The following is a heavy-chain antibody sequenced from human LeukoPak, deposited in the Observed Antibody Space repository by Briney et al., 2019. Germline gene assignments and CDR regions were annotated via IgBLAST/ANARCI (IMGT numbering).Heavy chain of an antibody. D-gene: IGHD6-19*01. V-gene: IGHV4-34*01. Sequence: SETLSLTCAVYGGSFSGYYWSWIRQPPGKGLEWIGEINHSGSTNYNPSLKSRVTISVDTSKNQFSLKLSSVTAADTAVYYCASGGWRNNWFDPWGQGTLVTVSS. J-gene: IGHJ5*02. CDR2: INHSGST. CDR3: ASGGWRNNWFDP. CDR1: GGSFSGYY.